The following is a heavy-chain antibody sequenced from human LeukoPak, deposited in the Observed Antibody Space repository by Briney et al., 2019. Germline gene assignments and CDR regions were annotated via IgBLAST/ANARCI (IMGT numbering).Heavy chain of an antibody. CDR3: ARYHPTGSSLDV. CDR1: GGSINYYY. D-gene: IGHD1-1*01. V-gene: IGHV4-59*13. CDR2: IYYTGST. J-gene: IGHJ6*02. Sequence: SETLSLTCDVSGGSINYYYWSWIRQPPGKGLEWIGHIYYTGSTNYNPSLKSRVTISIDTSKNQFSLKLTSVTATDTAVYFCARYHPTGSSLDVWGQGTTVTVSS.